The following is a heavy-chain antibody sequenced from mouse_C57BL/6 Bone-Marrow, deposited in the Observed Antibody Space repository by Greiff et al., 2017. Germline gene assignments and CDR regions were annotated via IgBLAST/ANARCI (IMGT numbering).Heavy chain of an antibody. Sequence: EVKLVESGAELVRPGASVKLSCTASGFNIKDDYMHWVKQRPEQGLEWIGWIDPENGDTEYASKFQGKATITADTSSNTAYLQLSSLTSEDTAVYYCTTGTSSPDYWGQGTTLTVSS. CDR3: TTGTSSPDY. J-gene: IGHJ2*01. V-gene: IGHV14-4*01. CDR1: GFNIKDDY. D-gene: IGHD1-1*01. CDR2: IDPENGDT.